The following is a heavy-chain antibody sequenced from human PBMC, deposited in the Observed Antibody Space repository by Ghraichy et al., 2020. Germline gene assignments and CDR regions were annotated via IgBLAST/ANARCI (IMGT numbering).Heavy chain of an antibody. CDR3: ARAERDSSGWYQYNWFDP. Sequence: SETLSLTCAVSGYSISSGYYWGWIRQPPGKGLEWIGSIYHSGSTYYNPSLKSRVTISVDTSKNQFSLKLSSVTAADTAVYYCARAERDSSGWYQYNWFDPWGQGTLVTVSS. CDR1: GYSISSGYY. CDR2: IYHSGST. J-gene: IGHJ5*02. V-gene: IGHV4-38-2*01. D-gene: IGHD6-19*01.